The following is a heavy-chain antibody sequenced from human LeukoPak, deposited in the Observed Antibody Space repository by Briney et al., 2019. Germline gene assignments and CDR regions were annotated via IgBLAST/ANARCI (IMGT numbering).Heavy chain of an antibody. CDR2: ISYDGSNK. Sequence: GGSLRLSCAASGFTFSSYAMHWVRQAPGKGLEWVAVISYDGSNKYYADSVKGRFTISRDNSKNTLYLQMNSLRAEDTAVYYCARAEDISTGYPDYWGQGTLVTVSS. J-gene: IGHJ4*02. CDR3: ARAEDISTGYPDY. CDR1: GFTFSSYA. D-gene: IGHD3-9*01. V-gene: IGHV3-30*04.